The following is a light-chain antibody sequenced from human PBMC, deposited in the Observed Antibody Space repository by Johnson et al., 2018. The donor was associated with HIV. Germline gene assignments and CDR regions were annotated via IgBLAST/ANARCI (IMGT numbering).Light chain of an antibody. CDR1: SSNIENNF. CDR3: GVWDASPRPHYV. CDR2: EDN. V-gene: IGLV1-51*02. J-gene: IGLJ1*01. Sequence: QSVLTQPPSVSAAPGQKVTVSCSGSSSNIENNFVSWYQQLPGTAPKLLIYEDNKRPSGIPDRFSGSKSGASATLGITGLQTGDAAEYYCGVWDASPRPHYVFGTGPTVIVL.